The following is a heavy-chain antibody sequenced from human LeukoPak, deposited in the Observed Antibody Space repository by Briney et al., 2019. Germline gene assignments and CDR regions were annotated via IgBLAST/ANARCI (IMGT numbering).Heavy chain of an antibody. Sequence: ASVTVSCKASGYTFTDYYIHGVRPAPGQGLEWMGWINPNSGGTNYAQNFQGRVTMTRDTYITTAYMELSRLRLDDTAVYYCAVGRRTDFDYWGQGTLVTVSS. CDR2: INPNSGGT. CDR1: GYTFTDYY. D-gene: IGHD1-26*01. J-gene: IGHJ4*02. V-gene: IGHV1-2*02. CDR3: AVGRRTDFDY.